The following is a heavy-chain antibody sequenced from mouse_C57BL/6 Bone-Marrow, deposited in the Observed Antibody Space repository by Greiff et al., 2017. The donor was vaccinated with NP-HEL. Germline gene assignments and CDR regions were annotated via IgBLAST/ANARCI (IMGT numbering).Heavy chain of an antibody. D-gene: IGHD2-4*01. CDR3: ARDLIYYDYAHWYFDV. Sequence: QVQLQQSGPGLVQPSQSLSITCTVSGFSLTSYGVHWVRQSPGKGLEWLGVIWSGGSTDYNAAVISRLSISKDNSKSQVFFKMNSLQADDTAIYYCARDLIYYDYAHWYFDVWGTGTTVTVSS. CDR2: IWSGGST. V-gene: IGHV2-2*01. J-gene: IGHJ1*03. CDR1: GFSLTSYG.